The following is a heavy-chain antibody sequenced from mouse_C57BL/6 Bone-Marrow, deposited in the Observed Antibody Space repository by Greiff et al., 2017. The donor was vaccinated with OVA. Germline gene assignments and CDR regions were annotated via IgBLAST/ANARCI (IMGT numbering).Heavy chain of an antibody. Sequence: VQLQQSVAELVRPGASVKLSCTASGFNIKNTYMHWVKQRPEQGLEWIGRIDPANGNTKYAPKFQGKATITADTSSNTAYLQISSLTSEDTAIYYCATKSSAIYYYGSSYPWYFDVWGTGTTVTVSS. CDR1: GFNIKNTY. J-gene: IGHJ1*03. CDR2: IDPANGNT. D-gene: IGHD1-1*01. CDR3: ATKSSAIYYYGSSYPWYFDV. V-gene: IGHV14-3*01.